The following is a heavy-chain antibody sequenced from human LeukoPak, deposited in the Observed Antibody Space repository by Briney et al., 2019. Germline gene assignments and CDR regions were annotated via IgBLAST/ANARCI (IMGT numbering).Heavy chain of an antibody. J-gene: IGHJ5*02. CDR2: IYYSGST. CDR1: GGSISSGGYY. CDR3: ASPNHGSGIGWFDP. Sequence: SQTLSLTCTVSGGSISSGGYYWSWIRQHPGKGLEWIGYIYYSGSTYYNPSLKSRVTISVDTSKNQFSLKLSSVTAADTAVYYWASPNHGSGIGWFDPWGQGTLVTVSS. V-gene: IGHV4-31*03. D-gene: IGHD3-10*01.